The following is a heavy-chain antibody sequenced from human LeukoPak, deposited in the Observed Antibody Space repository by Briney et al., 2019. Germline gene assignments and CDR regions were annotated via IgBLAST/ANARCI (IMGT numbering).Heavy chain of an antibody. CDR1: GDRVSSTNAV. V-gene: IGHV6-1*01. CDR2: TYYRSKWSS. D-gene: IGHD6-13*01. J-gene: IGHJ4*02. Sequence: SQTLSLTCAISGDRVSSTNAVWNWIRQSPSRGLEWLGGTYYRSKWSSEYAASVKSRITINADTSRNQFSLQLNSVTPEDTAVYYCARMARYSSTWFHFDSWGQGTLVTVSS. CDR3: ARMARYSSTWFHFDS.